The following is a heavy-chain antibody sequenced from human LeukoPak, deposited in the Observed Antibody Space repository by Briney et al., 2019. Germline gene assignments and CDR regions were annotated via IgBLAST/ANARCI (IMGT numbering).Heavy chain of an antibody. J-gene: IGHJ5*02. CDR3: ARDSPVTAGPFDP. CDR1: GFTFSSYG. CDR2: IWFDGSNE. V-gene: IGHV3-33*08. D-gene: IGHD4-11*01. Sequence: PGRSLRLSCAASGFTFSSYGMHWVRQAPGKGLEWVAFIWFDGSNEYYTDSVKGRFTISRDNSKKTLYLQMNSLRAEDTAVYYCARDSPVTAGPFDPWGQGTLVTVSS.